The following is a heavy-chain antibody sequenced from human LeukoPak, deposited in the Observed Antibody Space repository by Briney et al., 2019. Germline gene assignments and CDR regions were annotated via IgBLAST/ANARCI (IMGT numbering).Heavy chain of an antibody. V-gene: IGHV4-59*01. J-gene: IGHJ4*02. Sequence: SETLSLTCTVSGGSISNYFWSWIRQPPGKGLEWIGYITYSGSTDHNPSLKSRVTISVDASKNQFSLKLTSVTAADTTVYYCVRHTTSGWYQVVYWGQGTLVTVSS. CDR1: GGSISNYF. D-gene: IGHD6-19*01. CDR3: VRHTTSGWYQVVY. CDR2: ITYSGST.